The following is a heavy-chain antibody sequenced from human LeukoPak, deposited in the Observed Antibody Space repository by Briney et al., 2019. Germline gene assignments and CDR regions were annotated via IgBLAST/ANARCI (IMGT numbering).Heavy chain of an antibody. Sequence: GGSLRLSCAASGFTFSSYAMSWVHQAPGKGLEWVSAISGSGGSTYYADSVKGRFTISRDNSRNTLYLQMNSLRAEDTAVYYCARDRGYCSSTGCYLYWFDPWGQGTLVTVSS. CDR2: ISGSGGST. CDR1: GFTFSSYA. V-gene: IGHV3-23*01. D-gene: IGHD2-2*01. J-gene: IGHJ5*02. CDR3: ARDRGYCSSTGCYLYWFDP.